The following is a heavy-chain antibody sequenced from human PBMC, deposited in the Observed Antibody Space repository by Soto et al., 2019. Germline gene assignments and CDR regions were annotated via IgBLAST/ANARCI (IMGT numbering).Heavy chain of an antibody. CDR1: GFTFSSYA. CDR2: ISYDGSNK. D-gene: IGHD1-26*01. Sequence: QVQLVESGGGVVQPGRSLRLSCAASGFTFSSYAMHWVRQAPGTGLEWVAVISYDGSNKYYADSVKGRFTISSDNCKNALYLRMNSLRADDTAVYYCARGSGSGRPQYNWFDPWGQGTLVTVSS. J-gene: IGHJ5*02. CDR3: ARGSGSGRPQYNWFDP. V-gene: IGHV3-30-3*01.